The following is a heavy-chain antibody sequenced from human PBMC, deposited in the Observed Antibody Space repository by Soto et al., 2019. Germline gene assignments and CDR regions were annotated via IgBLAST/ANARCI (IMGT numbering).Heavy chain of an antibody. J-gene: IGHJ4*02. CDR3: TRDWEITVSTWSFGGF. Sequence: QVQLVQSGAEVKKPGSSVKVSCKASGGTFSPYTINWVRQAPGQGLEWMGRIIPFNGVTNYAQKVQARVTITADKSTSTAYMELSGLRFEDTAMYYCTRDWEITVSTWSFGGFWGRGTLVTVSS. D-gene: IGHD3-10*01. CDR2: IIPFNGVT. CDR1: GGTFSPYT. V-gene: IGHV1-69*08.